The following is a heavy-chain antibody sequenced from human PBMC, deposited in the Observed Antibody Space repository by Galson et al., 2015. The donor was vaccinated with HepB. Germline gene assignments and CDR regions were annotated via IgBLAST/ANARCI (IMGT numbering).Heavy chain of an antibody. J-gene: IGHJ6*02. CDR1: GFTFSSQD. V-gene: IGHV3-13*01. CDR3: ARGHPVVRGVISDMDV. CDR2: IGTIGDT. Sequence: SLRLSCAASGFTFSSQDMHWVRQTTGRGLERVSGIGTIGDTFYSTSVRGRFTISRENAKNSLYLQMNSLRDDDTAVYYCARGHPVVRGVISDMDVWGQGTTVTVS. D-gene: IGHD3-10*01.